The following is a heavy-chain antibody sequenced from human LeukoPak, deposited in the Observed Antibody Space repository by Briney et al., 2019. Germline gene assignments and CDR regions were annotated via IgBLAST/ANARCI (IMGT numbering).Heavy chain of an antibody. CDR1: RFTFSSCA. CDR3: ARDRYVRDYYGSGSYPYAEYFQH. D-gene: IGHD3-10*01. CDR2: ISYDGSNK. Sequence: GGSLRLSCAASRFTFSSCAMHWVGQARGKGLEWVAVISYDGSNKYYADSVKGRFTISRDNSKNTLYLQMNSLRAEDTAVYYCARDRYVRDYYGSGSYPYAEYFQHWGQGSLVTVSS. J-gene: IGHJ1*01. V-gene: IGHV3-30*04.